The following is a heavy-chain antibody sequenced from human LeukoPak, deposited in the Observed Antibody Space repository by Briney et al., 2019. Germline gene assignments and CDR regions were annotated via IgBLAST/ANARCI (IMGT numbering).Heavy chain of an antibody. V-gene: IGHV3-48*02. CDR1: GFTFSSYS. J-gene: IGHJ4*02. CDR2: ISSSSSTI. CDR3: ATNQYCSGGSCYDY. D-gene: IGHD2-15*01. Sequence: GGSLRLSCAASGFTFSSYSMNWVRQAPGKGLEWVSSISSSSSTIYYADSVKGRFTISRDNAKNSLYLQMNSLRDEDTAVYYCATNQYCSGGSCYDYWGQGTLVTVSS.